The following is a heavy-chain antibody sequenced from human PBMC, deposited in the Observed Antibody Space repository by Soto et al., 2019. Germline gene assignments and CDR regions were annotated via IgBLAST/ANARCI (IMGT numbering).Heavy chain of an antibody. CDR3: VKERYAQLWLEDYGMDV. CDR1: GFTFSTYG. J-gene: IGHJ6*02. V-gene: IGHV3-30*18. Sequence: QVQLVESGGGVVQPGRSLRLSCAASGFTFSTYGIHWVRQAPGKGLEWVALISYDGTDKYYADSVKGRFTISRDNSKNTLDLQMSSLVPEDTAVYYCVKERYAQLWLEDYGMDVWGQGTTVTV. D-gene: IGHD5-18*01. CDR2: ISYDGTDK.